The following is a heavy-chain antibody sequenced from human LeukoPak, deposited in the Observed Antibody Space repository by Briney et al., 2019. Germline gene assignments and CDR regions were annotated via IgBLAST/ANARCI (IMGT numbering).Heavy chain of an antibody. D-gene: IGHD5-18*01. V-gene: IGHV4-30-4*01. CDR2: IYYSGST. CDR3: ASMDSAMALGY. J-gene: IGHJ4*02. Sequence: KASETLSLTCTVSGGSISSGDYYWSWIRQPPGKGLEWIGFIYYSGSTHYNPSLKSRVIISVDTSKNQFSLRLTSVTAADTAVYYCASMDSAMALGYWGQGTLVTVSS. CDR1: GGSISSGDYY.